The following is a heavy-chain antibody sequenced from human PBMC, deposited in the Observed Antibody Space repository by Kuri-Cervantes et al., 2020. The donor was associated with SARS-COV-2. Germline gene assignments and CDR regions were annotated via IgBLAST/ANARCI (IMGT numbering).Heavy chain of an antibody. CDR2: ISGGGNNI. Sequence: GGSLRLSCAVSGFTFSDFYMSWIRQAPGKGMEWIAYISGGGNNIFYPDSVMGRFTIFRDNAENSLYLQMNSLRADDTAVYFCARDRDNWNYPDYWGQGTLVTVSS. V-gene: IGHV3-11*04. CDR1: GFTFSDFY. D-gene: IGHD1-7*01. CDR3: ARDRDNWNYPDY. J-gene: IGHJ4*02.